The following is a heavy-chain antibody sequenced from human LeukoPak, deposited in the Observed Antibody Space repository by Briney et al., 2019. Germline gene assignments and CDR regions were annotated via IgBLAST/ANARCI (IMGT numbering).Heavy chain of an antibody. V-gene: IGHV4-59*01. CDR2: IYYSGST. J-gene: IGHJ4*02. D-gene: IGHD1-14*01. CDR3: ARTGGGTSDY. Sequence: SSETLSLTCTVSGGSISSYYWSWIRQPPGKGLEWIGYIYYSGSTNYNPSLKSRVTISVDTSKNQFSLRLSSVTAADTAVYYCARTGGGTSDYWGQGTLVIVSS. CDR1: GGSISSYY.